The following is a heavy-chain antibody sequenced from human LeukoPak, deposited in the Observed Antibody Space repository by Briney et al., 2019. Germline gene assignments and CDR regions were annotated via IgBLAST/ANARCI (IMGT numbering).Heavy chain of an antibody. CDR3: ARDSEYCSGGSCYRLPTDY. CDR2: INPNSGGT. J-gene: IGHJ4*02. CDR1: GYTFTGYY. D-gene: IGHD2-15*01. V-gene: IGHV1-2*02. Sequence: ASVKVSCKASGYTFTGYYMHWVRQAPGQGLEWMEWINPNSGGTNYAQKFQGRVTMTRDTSISTAYMELSRLRSDDTAVYYCARDSEYCSGGSCYRLPTDYWGQGTLVTVSS.